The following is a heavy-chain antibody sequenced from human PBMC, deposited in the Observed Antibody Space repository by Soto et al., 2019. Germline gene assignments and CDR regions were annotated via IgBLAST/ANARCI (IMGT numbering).Heavy chain of an antibody. CDR1: GFTFSSYW. CDR3: ARLTAASGVDQFDY. Sequence: EVQLEESGGGLVQPGGSLRLSCAASGFTFSSYWMTWVRQAPGKGLEWVANIKEDGSEQYQVDSVKGRFTFSRDNAKKTLYLQMNSLRVADRDVYYCARLTAASGVDQFDYWGQGTLVTVSS. V-gene: IGHV3-7*05. CDR2: IKEDGSEQ. J-gene: IGHJ4*02. D-gene: IGHD2-15*01.